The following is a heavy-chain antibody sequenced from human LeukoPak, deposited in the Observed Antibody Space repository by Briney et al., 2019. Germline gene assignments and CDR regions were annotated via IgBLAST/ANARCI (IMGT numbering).Heavy chain of an antibody. CDR3: ARVPYYYDSSGYYYPYYFDY. Sequence: SETLPLTCTVSGGSISSYYWSWIRQPPGKGLEWIGYIYYSGSTNYNPSLKSRVTISVDTSKNQFSLKLSSVTAADTAVYYCARVPYYYDSSGYYYPYYFDYWGQGTLVTVSS. J-gene: IGHJ4*02. CDR2: IYYSGST. V-gene: IGHV4-59*01. D-gene: IGHD3-22*01. CDR1: GGSISSYY.